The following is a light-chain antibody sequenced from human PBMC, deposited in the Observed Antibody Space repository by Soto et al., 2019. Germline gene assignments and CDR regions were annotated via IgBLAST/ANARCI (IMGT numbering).Light chain of an antibody. CDR3: HQYGRTPDWDRWT. Sequence: EFVLTQSPGTLSLSPGERATISCRASQSISSSNLAWYQQKPGRAPRLLLYGASNRAAGIPDRFSGSGSGTDFTLTISRLEAEDFVMYYCHQYGRTPDWDRWTFGQGTKVEVK. J-gene: IGKJ1*01. V-gene: IGKV3-20*01. CDR1: QSISSSN. CDR2: GAS.